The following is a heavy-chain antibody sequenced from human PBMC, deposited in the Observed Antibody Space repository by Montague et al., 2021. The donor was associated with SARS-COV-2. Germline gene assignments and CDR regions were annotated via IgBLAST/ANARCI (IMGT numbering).Heavy chain of an antibody. J-gene: IGHJ4*02. V-gene: IGHV2-5*02. CDR3: AHRAGKWFGESRKYYFDY. CDR1: GFSLSTSGVG. D-gene: IGHD3-10*01. Sequence: PALVKPTQTLTLTCTFSGFSLSTSGVGVGWFRKPPGKALEWLALIYWDDDKHYSPSLKSRLIITKGTSNNQVVLTMTNMDPVDTATYYCAHRAGKWFGESRKYYFDYWGQGTLVTVSS. CDR2: IYWDDDK.